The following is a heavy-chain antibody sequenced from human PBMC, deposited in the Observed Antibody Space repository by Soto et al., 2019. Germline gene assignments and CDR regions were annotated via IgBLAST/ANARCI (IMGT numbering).Heavy chain of an antibody. CDR2: IIPISETT. CDR1: GGTFSSYA. CDR3: ASSQGSSTSLEIYYYYYSGMDV. J-gene: IGHJ6*02. V-gene: IGHV1-69*01. D-gene: IGHD2-2*01. Sequence: QVQLVQSGAEVKKPGSSVKVSCKASGGTFSSYAISWVRQAPGHGRGWVGGIIPISETTNYAQKFQGRVTITADESKSTAYLELSSLRSEDTAVYYCASSQGSSTSLEIYYYYYSGMDVWGQGTTVTVSS.